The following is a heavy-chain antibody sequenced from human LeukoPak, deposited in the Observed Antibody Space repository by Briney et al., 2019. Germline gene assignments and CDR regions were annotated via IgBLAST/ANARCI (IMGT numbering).Heavy chain of an antibody. CDR1: GYTFTSYY. Sequence: ASVKVSCKASGYTFTSYYMHWVRQAPGQGLEWMGIINPSGGSTNYAQKLQGRVTMTTDTSTSTAYMELRSLRSDDTAVYYCARDSLRYYFDYWGQGTLVTVSS. CDR2: INPSGGST. J-gene: IGHJ4*02. V-gene: IGHV1-46*01. CDR3: ARDSLRYYFDY.